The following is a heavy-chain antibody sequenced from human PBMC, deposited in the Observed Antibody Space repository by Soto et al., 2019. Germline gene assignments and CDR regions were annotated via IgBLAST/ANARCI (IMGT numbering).Heavy chain of an antibody. J-gene: IGHJ5*02. CDR1: GYTFTSYG. D-gene: IGHD1-1*01. CDR3: ARDLPTGNWNPGIEP. Sequence: ASVKVSSKASGYTFTSYGISWVRQSPGQGLAWMGWISAYNGNTNYAQTLQGRVNMNTDTSTSRAYMELRSLSSDDPAVYYCARDLPTGNWNPGIEPWGQGTLGTVSS. CDR2: ISAYNGNT. V-gene: IGHV1-18*04.